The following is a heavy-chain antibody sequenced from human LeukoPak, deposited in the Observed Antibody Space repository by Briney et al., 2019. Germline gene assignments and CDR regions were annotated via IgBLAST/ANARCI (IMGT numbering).Heavy chain of an antibody. J-gene: IGHJ4*02. CDR3: AKYLRFAVAGYWGYFDS. D-gene: IGHD6-13*01. CDR1: CLTFSTYA. CDR2: ISGNGVAT. V-gene: IGHV3-23*01. Sequence: PGGSLRLFCAASCLTFSTYAMNWVRQAPGKGLEWVSAISGNGVATYYADSVRGRFTISRDNSKNTLYVQMNSLRNEDTAVYYCAKYLRFAVAGYWGYFDSWGQGSLVTVSS.